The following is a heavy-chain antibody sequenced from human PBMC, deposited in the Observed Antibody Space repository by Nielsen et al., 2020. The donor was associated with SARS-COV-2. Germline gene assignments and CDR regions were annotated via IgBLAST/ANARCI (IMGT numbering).Heavy chain of an antibody. J-gene: IGHJ5*02. D-gene: IGHD2-15*01. Sequence: RQAPGKGLEFIGFIYYSGSTNYNPSLKSRVTISVDTSKNQFSLKLSSVTAADTAVYYCARGRDCSGGSCYFNHLFFENWFDPWGQGTLVTVSS. V-gene: IGHV4-59*01. CDR2: IYYSGST. CDR3: ARGRDCSGGSCYFNHLFFENWFDP.